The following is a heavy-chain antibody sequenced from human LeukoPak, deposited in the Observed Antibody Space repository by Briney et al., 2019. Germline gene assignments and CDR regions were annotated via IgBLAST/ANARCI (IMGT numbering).Heavy chain of an antibody. J-gene: IGHJ3*02. CDR2: ISAYNDNT. D-gene: IGHD6-19*01. CDR3: ARDGISSGWYPDAFDI. CDR1: GYTFTSYG. V-gene: IGHV1-18*04. Sequence: ASVKVSCKASGYTFTSYGISWLRQAPGQGLEWMGWISAYNDNTNYAQKLQGRVTMTTDTSTSTAYMELRSLRSDDTAVYYCARDGISSGWYPDAFDIWGQGTMVTVSS.